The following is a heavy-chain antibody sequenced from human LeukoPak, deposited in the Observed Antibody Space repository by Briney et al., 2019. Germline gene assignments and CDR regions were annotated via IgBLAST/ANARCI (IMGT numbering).Heavy chain of an antibody. Sequence: PSETLSLTCSVSGVSVSDGRYYWTWIRQNPGKGLEWIGYKYYSGSAKYNPSLKSRLTISIDTSKNQFSLQLSSVTAADTATYYCATPYCSSISCLDVFNMWGQGTRVTVSS. CDR3: ATPYCSSISCLDVFNM. CDR2: KYYSGSA. J-gene: IGHJ3*02. V-gene: IGHV4-31*03. CDR1: GVSVSDGRYY. D-gene: IGHD2-2*01.